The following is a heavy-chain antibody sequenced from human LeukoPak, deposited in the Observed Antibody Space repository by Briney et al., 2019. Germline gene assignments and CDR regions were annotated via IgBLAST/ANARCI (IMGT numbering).Heavy chain of an antibody. Sequence: SETLSLTCTVSGGSISSSSYSWGWIRQPPGKGLEWIGSIYYSGSTYYNPSLKSRVTISVDTSKNQFSLKLSSVTAADTAVYYCARLDGYNDYWGQGTLVTVSS. V-gene: IGHV4-39*01. CDR1: GGSISSSSYS. J-gene: IGHJ4*02. D-gene: IGHD5-24*01. CDR3: ARLDGYNDY. CDR2: IYYSGST.